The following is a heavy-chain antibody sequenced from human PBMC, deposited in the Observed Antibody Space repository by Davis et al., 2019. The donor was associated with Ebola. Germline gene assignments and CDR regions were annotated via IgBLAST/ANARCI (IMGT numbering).Heavy chain of an antibody. D-gene: IGHD3-3*01. CDR3: ARHRGSGYYTGVLTDAFDI. Sequence: GESLKISCKGSGYSFTSYWISWVRQMPGKGLEWMGRIDPSDSYTNYSPSFQGHVTISADKSISTAYLQWSSLKASDTAMYYCARHRGSGYYTGVLTDAFDIWGQGTMVTASS. CDR2: IDPSDSYT. V-gene: IGHV5-10-1*01. CDR1: GYSFTSYW. J-gene: IGHJ3*02.